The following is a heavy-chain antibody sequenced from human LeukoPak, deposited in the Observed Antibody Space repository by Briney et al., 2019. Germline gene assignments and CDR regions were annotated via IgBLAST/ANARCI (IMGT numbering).Heavy chain of an antibody. CDR1: GYTFSGYY. D-gene: IGHD6-19*01. CDR3: AKAAAYSSGWYAYFDS. CDR2: VNPNTGAT. J-gene: IGHJ4*02. V-gene: IGHV1-2*02. Sequence: ASVKVSCKTSGYTFSGYYMHWVRQAPGQGLEWMGWVNPNTGATNYLQKFQGRVTMTRDTSITTAYMELSSLTSDDTAVYFCAKAAAYSSGWYAYFDSWGQGTLATVS.